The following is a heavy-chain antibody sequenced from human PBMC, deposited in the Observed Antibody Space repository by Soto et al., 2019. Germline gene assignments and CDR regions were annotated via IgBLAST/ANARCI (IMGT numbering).Heavy chain of an antibody. CDR3: TRDRLDY. CDR2: IKQDGSEK. J-gene: IGHJ4*02. Sequence: EVQLVESGGGLVQPGGSLRLSCVASGFTFSTYWVSWVRQAPGKGLEWVANIKQDGSEKYYVDAVKGRFTISRDNAKNTLYLQLNRLRAEDPAVYYCTRDRLDYWGRGTLVTVSS. V-gene: IGHV3-7*04. CDR1: GFTFSTYW.